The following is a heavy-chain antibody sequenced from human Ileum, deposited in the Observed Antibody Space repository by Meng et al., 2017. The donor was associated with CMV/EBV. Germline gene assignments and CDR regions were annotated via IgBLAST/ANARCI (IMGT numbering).Heavy chain of an antibody. V-gene: IGHV3-21*01. D-gene: IGHD2-15*01. J-gene: IGHJ4*02. CDR1: GFTFSSYC. Sequence: WAAYGFTFSSYCMNWVRQAAGKGLEWVSSICSGGNYIYYADSVKGRFTISRDNAKNSLYLQMNSLRVEDTAVYYCARSEPVVIALEYWGQGTLVTVSS. CDR2: ICSGGNYI. CDR3: ARSEPVVIALEY.